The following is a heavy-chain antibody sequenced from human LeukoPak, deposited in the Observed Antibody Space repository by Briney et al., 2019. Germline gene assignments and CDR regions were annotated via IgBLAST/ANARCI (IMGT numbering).Heavy chain of an antibody. J-gene: IGHJ3*02. Sequence: PGGSLRLSCAASGFTFSRYSMNWVRQAPGKGLEWVSSISSSSAYISYADSVKGRFTISRDNAKNSLYLQMNNLRAEDTAVYYCAKKMDDAFDIWGQGTMVTVSS. V-gene: IGHV3-21*01. CDR2: ISSSSAYI. CDR3: AKKMDDAFDI. D-gene: IGHD5-24*01. CDR1: GFTFSRYS.